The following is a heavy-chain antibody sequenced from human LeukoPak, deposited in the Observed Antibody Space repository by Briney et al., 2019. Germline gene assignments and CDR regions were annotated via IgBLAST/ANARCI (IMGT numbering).Heavy chain of an antibody. CDR1: GDSVSSNSAA. CDR2: TYYRSKWYN. D-gene: IGHD3-16*01. CDR3: ARHTTHGDYNPNDY. V-gene: IGHV6-1*01. Sequence: SQTLSLTCAISGDSVSSNSAAWNWIRQSPSRGLEWLGRTYYRSKWYNDYAVSVKSRITINPDTSKNQFSLQLNSVAPEDTAVYYCARHTTHGDYNPNDYWGQGTLVTVSS. J-gene: IGHJ4*02.